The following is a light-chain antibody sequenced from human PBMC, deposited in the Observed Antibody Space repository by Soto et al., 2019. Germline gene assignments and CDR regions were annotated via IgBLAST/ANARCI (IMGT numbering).Light chain of an antibody. CDR1: QSISSY. V-gene: IGKV3-11*01. J-gene: IGKJ2*01. CDR3: QQRYNRYT. CDR2: DAS. Sequence: EIVLTQSPATLSLSPGERATLSCRASQSISSYLAWFQQKPGQAPRLLIYDASSRATGIPARFSGSGSGTDFTLTISGVESEDSAAYYWQQRYNRYTFGQGTKLEIK.